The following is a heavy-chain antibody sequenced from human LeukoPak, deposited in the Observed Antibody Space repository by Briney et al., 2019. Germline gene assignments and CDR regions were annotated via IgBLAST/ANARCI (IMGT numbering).Heavy chain of an antibody. CDR3: AKSRGKMATMADY. CDR1: GFSFSDAW. CDR2: ISGSGGST. D-gene: IGHD5-24*01. J-gene: IGHJ4*02. Sequence: GGSLRLSCAASGFSFSDAWMNWVRQAPGKGLEWVSAISGSGGSTYYADSVKGRFTISRDNSKNTLYLQMNSLRAEDTAVYYCAKSRGKMATMADYWGQGTLVTVSS. V-gene: IGHV3-23*01.